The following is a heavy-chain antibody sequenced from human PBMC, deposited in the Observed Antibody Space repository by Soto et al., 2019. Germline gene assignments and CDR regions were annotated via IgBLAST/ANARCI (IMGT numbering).Heavy chain of an antibody. D-gene: IGHD3-10*01. CDR2: IKQDGNEK. V-gene: IGHV3-7*04. J-gene: IGHJ3*02. CDR3: ARGAGSYFRRVVGAFDI. Sequence: LRLSCAASGFTFSSYWMTWVRQAPGKGLEWVANIKQDGNEKFYVDSVKGRFTISRDNAKNSLYMQMNSLRAEYTAVYYCARGAGSYFRRVVGAFDIWGQGTMVTVS. CDR1: GFTFSSYW.